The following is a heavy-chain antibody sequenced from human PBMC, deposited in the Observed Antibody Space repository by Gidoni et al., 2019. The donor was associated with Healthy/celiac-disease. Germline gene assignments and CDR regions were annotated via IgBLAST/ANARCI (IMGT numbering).Heavy chain of an antibody. CDR2: IYWNDDK. D-gene: IGHD3-3*01. CDR3: ARLYYDFWSGYYLDY. Sequence: QITLKESGPTLVKPTQTLTLNCTFSGFSLSTSGVGVGWIRQPPGTSLEWLALIYWNDDKRYSPSLKSRLTISKDTSKNQVVLTMTNMDPVDTATYYCARLYYDFWSGYYLDYWGQGTLVTVSS. CDR1: GFSLSTSGVG. J-gene: IGHJ4*02. V-gene: IGHV2-5*01.